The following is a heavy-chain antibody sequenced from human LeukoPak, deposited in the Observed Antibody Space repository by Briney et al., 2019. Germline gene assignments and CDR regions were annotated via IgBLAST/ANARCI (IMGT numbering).Heavy chain of an antibody. J-gene: IGHJ5*02. D-gene: IGHD4-17*01. Sequence: ASVKVSCKASGHTFTSYDINWVRQATGRGLEWMGWMNPNSGNTGYAQKFQGRVTMTRNTSISTAYMELSSLRSEDTAVYYCARGVRVTVTTSWFDPWGQGTLVTVSS. V-gene: IGHV1-8*01. CDR3: ARGVRVTVTTSWFDP. CDR1: GHTFTSYD. CDR2: MNPNSGNT.